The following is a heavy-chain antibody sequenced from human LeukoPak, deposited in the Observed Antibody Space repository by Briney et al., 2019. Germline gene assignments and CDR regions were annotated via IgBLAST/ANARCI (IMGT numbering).Heavy chain of an antibody. CDR2: ISYDGSNK. CDR1: GFTFSSYA. Sequence: VGSLRLSCAASGFTFSSYAMHWVRQAPGKGLEWVAFISYDGSNKYYADSVKGRFTISRDNSKNTMYLQMNSLRGEDTAVYYCARDGGWYYLDYWGQGTLVTVSS. V-gene: IGHV3-30-3*01. D-gene: IGHD6-19*01. CDR3: ARDGGWYYLDY. J-gene: IGHJ4*02.